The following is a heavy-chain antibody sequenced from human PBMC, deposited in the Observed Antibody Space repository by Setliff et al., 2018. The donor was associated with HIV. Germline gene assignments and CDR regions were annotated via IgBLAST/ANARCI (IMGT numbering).Heavy chain of an antibody. CDR1: GFTFRNYK. D-gene: IGHD3-3*01. Sequence: PGGSLRLSCAASGFTFRNYKFNWVRQAPGRGLEWVSSISIGSGGAIDYADSVQGRFTIPRDNSKNSLYLQMNGLRVEDTGVYYCARDNLYYNLYDGSPVYGMD. CDR3: ARDNLYYNLYDGSPVYGMD. V-gene: IGHV3-21*01. J-gene: IGHJ6*01. CDR2: ISIGSGGAI.